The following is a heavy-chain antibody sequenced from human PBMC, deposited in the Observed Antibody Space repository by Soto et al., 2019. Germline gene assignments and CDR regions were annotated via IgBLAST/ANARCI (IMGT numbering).Heavy chain of an antibody. CDR1: GYTFTSYA. CDR2: INAGIGDT. V-gene: IGHV1-3*01. J-gene: IGHJ4*02. CDR3: ARDPPPPDY. Sequence: ASVKVSCKASGYTFTSYAMHWVRQAPGQRLEWMGWINAGIGDTEYSEKFQGRVTITRDTSASTAYMELSSLRSEDTAVYYCARDPPPPDYWGQGTLVTVSS.